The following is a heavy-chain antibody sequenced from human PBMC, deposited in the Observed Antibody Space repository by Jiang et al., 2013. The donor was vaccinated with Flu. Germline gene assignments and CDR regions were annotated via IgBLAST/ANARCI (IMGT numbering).Heavy chain of an antibody. D-gene: IGHD2-21*02. CDR3: AREGLWDGKVVTDL. J-gene: IGHJ5*02. CDR1: GYSFTNYA. Sequence: SGAEVKKPGTSVKISCKASGYSFTNYAMNWVRQVPGQGLEWMGWINSNTGNPTYAPGLTGRFVFSLDTSLSTAFCKYNNLQTEDSAIYFCAREGLWDGKVVTDLWGQGTLVRVSS. CDR2: INSNTGNP. V-gene: IGHV7-4-1*02.